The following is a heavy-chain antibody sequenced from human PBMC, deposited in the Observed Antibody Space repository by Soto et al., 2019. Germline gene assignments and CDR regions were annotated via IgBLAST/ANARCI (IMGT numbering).Heavy chain of an antibody. Sequence: GXSLRRSCAGSGLTFRNDWLSWVRQAPGKGLEWVANINQDGSERYYLDSVRGRFTISRDNVENSLYLQLNSLRPEDTAVYYCAVYGYGVSAAAYWGQGTLVTVSS. V-gene: IGHV3-7*03. CDR3: AVYGYGVSAAAY. CDR1: GLTFRNDW. CDR2: INQDGSER. D-gene: IGHD4-17*01. J-gene: IGHJ4*02.